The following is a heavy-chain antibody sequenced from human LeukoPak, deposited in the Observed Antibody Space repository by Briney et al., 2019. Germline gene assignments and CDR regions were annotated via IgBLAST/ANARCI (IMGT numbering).Heavy chain of an antibody. D-gene: IGHD1-26*01. Sequence: GGSLRLSCAASGFTFSSYNMNWVRQAPGKGLEWVSSITSSSTYIYYADSVKGRFTISRDNAKNSLYLQMNSLRAEDTAVYYCARDPYSGTYGDYYYYMDVWGTGTTVTISS. V-gene: IGHV3-21*01. J-gene: IGHJ6*03. CDR1: GFTFSSYN. CDR2: ITSSSTYI. CDR3: ARDPYSGTYGDYYYYMDV.